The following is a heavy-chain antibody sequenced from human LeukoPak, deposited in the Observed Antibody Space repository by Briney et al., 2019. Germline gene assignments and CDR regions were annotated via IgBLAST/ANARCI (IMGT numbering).Heavy chain of an antibody. CDR1: GFTFSSYD. CDR3: ARGRMVRGVNYGMDV. D-gene: IGHD3-10*01. V-gene: IGHV3-13*01. Sequence: PGGSLRLSCAASGFTFSSYDMHWVRQATGKGLEWVSAIGTAGDTYYPGSVEGRFTISGHNSKNTLYLQMNSLRAEDTAVYYCARGRMVRGVNYGMDVWGQGTTVTVSS. CDR2: IGTAGDT. J-gene: IGHJ6*02.